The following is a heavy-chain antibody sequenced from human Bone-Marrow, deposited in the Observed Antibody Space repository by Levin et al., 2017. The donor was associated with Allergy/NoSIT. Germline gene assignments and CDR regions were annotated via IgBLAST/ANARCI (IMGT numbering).Heavy chain of an antibody. V-gene: IGHV3-23*01. J-gene: IGHJ6*03. CDR1: GFTFSSYA. D-gene: IGHD6-6*01. CDR3: AKALEQLDPYFYYYMNV. CDR2: ISGSGGST. Sequence: GESLKISCAASGFTFSSYATSWVRQAPGKGLEWVSTISGSGGSTYYADSVKGRFTISRDNSKNTLYLQMNSLRAEDTAVYYCAKALEQLDPYFYYYMNVWGKGTTVTVSS.